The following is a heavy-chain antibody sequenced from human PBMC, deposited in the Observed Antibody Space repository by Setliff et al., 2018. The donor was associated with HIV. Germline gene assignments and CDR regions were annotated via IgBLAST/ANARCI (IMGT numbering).Heavy chain of an antibody. CDR2: IYTSGST. CDR1: GGPISSGSYY. V-gene: IGHV4-61*02. CDR3: ARRDFWSGYHNWFDP. J-gene: IGHJ5*02. Sequence: SETLSLTCTVSGGPISSGSYYWSWIRQPAGKGLQWIGRIYTSGSTNYNPSLKSRVTISVDTSKNQFSLRLTSVTAADTAMYYCARRDFWSGYHNWFDPWGQGTLVTVSS. D-gene: IGHD3-3*01.